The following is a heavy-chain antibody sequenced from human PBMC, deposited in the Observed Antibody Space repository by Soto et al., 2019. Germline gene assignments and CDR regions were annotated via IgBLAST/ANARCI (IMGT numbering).Heavy chain of an antibody. Sequence: EVQLVESGGGLIQPGGSLRLSCAASGFIVRSNYMNWVRQAPGKGLEWLSVIYDGATTYYADSVKGRFTISRDTSKNTVYLQMNSLRAEDTAVYFCAKGPRLRLDYWGQGTLVTFSS. CDR3: AKGPRLRLDY. D-gene: IGHD5-12*01. J-gene: IGHJ4*02. CDR1: GFIVRSNY. CDR2: IYDGATT. V-gene: IGHV3-53*01.